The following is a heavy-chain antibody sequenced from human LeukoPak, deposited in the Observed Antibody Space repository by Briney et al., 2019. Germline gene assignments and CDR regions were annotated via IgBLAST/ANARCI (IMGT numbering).Heavy chain of an antibody. CDR1: GGSISSGDYY. V-gene: IGHV4-30-4*08. CDR2: IYYSGST. J-gene: IGHJ5*02. Sequence: SETLSLTCTVSGGSISSGDYYWSWIRQPPGKGLEWIGYIYYSGSTYYNPSLKSRVTISVDTSKNQFSLKLSSVTAADTAVYYCARDNYGSGTLNWFDPWGQGTLVTVSS. D-gene: IGHD3-10*01. CDR3: ARDNYGSGTLNWFDP.